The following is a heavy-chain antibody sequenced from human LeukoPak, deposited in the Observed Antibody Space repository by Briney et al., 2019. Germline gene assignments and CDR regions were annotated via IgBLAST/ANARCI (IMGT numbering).Heavy chain of an antibody. V-gene: IGHV4-59*01. Sequence: SSETLSLTCTVSGGSISSYYWSWIRQPPGKGLEWIGYIYYSGSTNYNPSLKSRVTISVDTSKNQFSLKLSSVTAADTAVYYCARDGGVYDFWSGSYYYYMDVWGKGTTVTVSS. CDR3: ARDGGVYDFWSGSYYYYMDV. J-gene: IGHJ6*03. CDR1: GGSISSYY. CDR2: IYYSGST. D-gene: IGHD3-3*01.